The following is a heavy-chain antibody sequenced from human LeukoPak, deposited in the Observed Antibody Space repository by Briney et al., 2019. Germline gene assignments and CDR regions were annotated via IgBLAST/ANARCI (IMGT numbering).Heavy chain of an antibody. CDR3: AKAGTAHGGGYGMDV. CDR1: GGSISSYY. CDR2: IYYSGST. J-gene: IGHJ6*02. D-gene: IGHD6-13*01. V-gene: IGHV4-59*01. Sequence: SETPSLTCTVSGGSISSYYWSWIRQPPGKGLEWIGYIYYSGSTNYNPSLKSRVTISVDTSKNQFSLKLSSVTAADTAVYYCAKAGTAHGGGYGMDVWGQGTTVTVSS.